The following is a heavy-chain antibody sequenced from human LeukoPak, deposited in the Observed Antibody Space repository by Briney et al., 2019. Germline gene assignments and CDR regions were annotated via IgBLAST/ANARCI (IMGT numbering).Heavy chain of an antibody. D-gene: IGHD6-13*01. V-gene: IGHV3-23*01. CDR1: GFTFSSYA. J-gene: IGHJ5*02. Sequence: GGSLRLSCAASGFTFSSYAMSWVRQAPGKGLEWVSAISGSGGSTYYADSLKGRFTISRDNSKYSLYLQMNSLRIEDTALYYCTKARPGILAVAPDTWGQGTLVTVSS. CDR3: TKARPGILAVAPDT. CDR2: ISGSGGST.